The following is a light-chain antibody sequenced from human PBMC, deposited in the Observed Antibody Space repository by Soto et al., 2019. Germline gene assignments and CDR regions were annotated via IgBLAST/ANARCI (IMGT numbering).Light chain of an antibody. V-gene: IGLV2-14*01. Sequence: QSVLTQPASVSGSPGKSITISCTGTSSDVGGYNYVSWYQHHPGKAPKLMIYEVSNRPSGVSNRFSGSKSGNKASLTISGLQAEDEADYYCSSYTSNSVVFGGGTKLTVL. CDR2: EVS. CDR3: SSYTSNSVV. CDR1: SSDVGGYNY. J-gene: IGLJ2*01.